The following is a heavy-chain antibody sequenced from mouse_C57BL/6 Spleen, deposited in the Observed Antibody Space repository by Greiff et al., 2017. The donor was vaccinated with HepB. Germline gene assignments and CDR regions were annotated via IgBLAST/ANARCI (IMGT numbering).Heavy chain of an antibody. Sequence: QVQLQQSGAELVKPGASVKISCKASGYAFSSYWMNWVKQRPGKGLEWIGQIYPGDGDTNYNGKFKGKATLTADKSSSTADMQLSSLTSEDSAVYFCARGNYDYDGGYWGQGTTLTVSS. J-gene: IGHJ2*01. D-gene: IGHD2-4*01. CDR2: IYPGDGDT. CDR3: ARGNYDYDGGY. CDR1: GYAFSSYW. V-gene: IGHV1-80*01.